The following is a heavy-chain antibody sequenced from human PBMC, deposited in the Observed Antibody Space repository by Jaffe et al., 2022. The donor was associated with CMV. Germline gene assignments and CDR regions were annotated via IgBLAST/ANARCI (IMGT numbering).Heavy chain of an antibody. CDR3: AKDFCSSTSCYAFQYYYYGMDV. Sequence: EVQLLESGGGLVQPGGSLRLSCAASGFTFSSYAMSWVRQAPGKGLEWVSAISGSGGSTYYADSVKGRFTISRDNSKNTLYLQMNSLRAEDTAVYYCAKDFCSSTSCYAFQYYYYGMDVWGQGTTVTVSS. CDR2: ISGSGGST. D-gene: IGHD2-2*01. J-gene: IGHJ6*02. V-gene: IGHV3-23*01. CDR1: GFTFSSYA.